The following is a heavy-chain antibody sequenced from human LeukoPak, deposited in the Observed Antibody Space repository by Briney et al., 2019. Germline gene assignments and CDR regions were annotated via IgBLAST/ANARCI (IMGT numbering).Heavy chain of an antibody. J-gene: IGHJ4*02. D-gene: IGHD2-2*01. CDR2: ISSSSSYI. V-gene: IGHV3-21*04. CDR1: GFTFSSYS. CDR3: AKGVPAYCSSTSCYVTAPIFDY. Sequence: GGSLRLSCAASGFTFSSYSMNWVRQAPGKGLEWVSSISSSSSYIYYADSVKGRFTISRDNSKNTLYLQMNSLRAEDTAVYYCAKGVPAYCSSTSCYVTAPIFDYWGQGTLVTVSS.